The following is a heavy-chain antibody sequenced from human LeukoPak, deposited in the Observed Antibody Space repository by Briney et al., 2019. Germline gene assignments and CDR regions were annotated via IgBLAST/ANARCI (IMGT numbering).Heavy chain of an antibody. CDR3: ARGTPTVTTGAIDP. D-gene: IGHD4-11*01. Sequence: PSETLSLTCAVYGGSFSGYYWSWIRQPPGKGLEWIGEINHSGSTNYNPSLKSRVTISVDTSKNQFSLKLSSVTAADTAVYYCARGTPTVTTGAIDPWGQGTLVTVSS. CDR2: INHSGST. V-gene: IGHV4-34*01. J-gene: IGHJ5*02. CDR1: GGSFSGYY.